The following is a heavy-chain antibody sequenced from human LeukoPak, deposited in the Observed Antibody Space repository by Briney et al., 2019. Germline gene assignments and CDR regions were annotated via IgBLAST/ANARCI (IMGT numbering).Heavy chain of an antibody. CDR3: AKDIGYYDSSGYSTFDY. CDR2: ISGSGGST. Sequence: GGSLRLSCAASGFTFSSYAMSWVRQAPGKGLEWVSAISGSGGSTYYADSVKGRFTISRDNSKNTLYLQMNSLRAEDTALYYCAKDIGYYDSSGYSTFDYWGQGTLVTVSS. V-gene: IGHV3-23*01. CDR1: GFTFSSYA. J-gene: IGHJ4*02. D-gene: IGHD3-22*01.